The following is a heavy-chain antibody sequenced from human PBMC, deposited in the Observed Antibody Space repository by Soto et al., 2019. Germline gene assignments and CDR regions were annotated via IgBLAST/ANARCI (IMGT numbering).Heavy chain of an antibody. D-gene: IGHD1-26*01. CDR3: ARGVRPWEDGAFDF. CDR1: GYTFTSYG. Sequence: ASVKVSCKASGYTFTSYGISWVRQAPGQGLEWMGWISAYNGNTNYAQKLQGRVTMTTDTSTNTAYMELRSLRSDNPSADYCARGVRPWEDGAFDFWGQGTMVIVSS. J-gene: IGHJ3*01. V-gene: IGHV1-18*04. CDR2: ISAYNGNT.